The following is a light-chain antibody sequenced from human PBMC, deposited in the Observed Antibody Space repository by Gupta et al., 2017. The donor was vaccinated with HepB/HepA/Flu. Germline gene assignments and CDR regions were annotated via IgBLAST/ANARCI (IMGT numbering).Light chain of an antibody. CDR2: DAS. CDR3: PHRCNWAPLT. V-gene: IGKV3-11*01. J-gene: IGKJ4*01. Sequence: ESVLTQSPATLSLSPGERATLSCRASQSVSSYLAWYQQKPGHAPRLLIYDASNMDSGLPARFSGSRYGTVFTLTISILEPEDFAVSSCPHRCNWAPLTFGGGTRVGIQ. CDR1: QSVSSY.